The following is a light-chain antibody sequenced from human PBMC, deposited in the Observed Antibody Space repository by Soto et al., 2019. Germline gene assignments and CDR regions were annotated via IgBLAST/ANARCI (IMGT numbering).Light chain of an antibody. Sequence: QSVLTQPPSVCGAPEQRVTISCTGSSSNIGAGYDVHWYQQLPGTAPKLLIYGNSNRPSGVPDRFSGSKSGTSASLAITGLQAEDEADYYCQSYDSSLSGYVVFGGGTKLTVL. CDR3: QSYDSSLSGYVV. CDR1: SSNIGAGYD. V-gene: IGLV1-40*01. CDR2: GNS. J-gene: IGLJ2*01.